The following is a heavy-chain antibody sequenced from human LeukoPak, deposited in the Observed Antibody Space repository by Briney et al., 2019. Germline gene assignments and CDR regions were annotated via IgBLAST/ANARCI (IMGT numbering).Heavy chain of an antibody. J-gene: IGHJ4*02. CDR3: ARDGGTAAYDY. CDR1: GFTFSSYW. Sequence: GGSLRLSCAASGFTFSSYWMHWVRQAPGKGLVWVSRISSDGSSTSYADSVKGRFTISRDNAKNTLYLQMNSLRAEDTAVYYCARDGGTAAYDYWGQGTLVTVSS. D-gene: IGHD6-13*01. V-gene: IGHV3-74*01. CDR2: ISSDGSST.